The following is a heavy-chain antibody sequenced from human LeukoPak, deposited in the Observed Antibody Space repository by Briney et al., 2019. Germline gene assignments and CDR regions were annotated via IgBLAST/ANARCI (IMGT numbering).Heavy chain of an antibody. D-gene: IGHD2-21*02. CDR2: INHSGST. Sequence: SETLSLTCAVYGGSFSGYYWSWIRQPPGKGLEWIGEINHSGSTNYNPSLKSRVTISVDTSKNQFSLKLSSVTAADTAVYYCAKDLAGGVTAIGFDYWGQGTLVTVSS. J-gene: IGHJ4*02. V-gene: IGHV4-34*01. CDR3: AKDLAGGVTAIGFDY. CDR1: GGSFSGYY.